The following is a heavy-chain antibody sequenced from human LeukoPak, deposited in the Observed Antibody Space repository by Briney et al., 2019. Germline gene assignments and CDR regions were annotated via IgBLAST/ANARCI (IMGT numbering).Heavy chain of an antibody. J-gene: IGHJ3*01. V-gene: IGHV4-34*01. D-gene: IGHD2-2*01. CDR1: GGSFSGYY. Sequence: PSETLSLTCAVYGGSFSGYYWSWIRQPPGKGLEWIGEINHSGSTNYNPSLKSRVTISVDTSKNQFSLKLSSVTAADTAVYYCARDVSRTSWTWRWGQGTVVTVSS. CDR3: ARDVSRTSWTWR. CDR2: INHSGST.